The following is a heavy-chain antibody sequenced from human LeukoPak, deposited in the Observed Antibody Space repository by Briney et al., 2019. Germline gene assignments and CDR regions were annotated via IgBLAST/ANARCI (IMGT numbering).Heavy chain of an antibody. V-gene: IGHV4-4*09. J-gene: IGHJ5*02. D-gene: IGHD6-6*01. CDR1: GDSISAHY. CDR2: ISAITGNP. Sequence: PSETLSLTCAVSGDSISAHYWSWVRQSPEKGLEWIGYISAITGNPNYNPSLKDRVTISVDKSTNHFSLSLTSVTAADTAVYYCARQTYSSSSGWVDPWGPGTLVTVSS. CDR3: ARQTYSSSSGWVDP.